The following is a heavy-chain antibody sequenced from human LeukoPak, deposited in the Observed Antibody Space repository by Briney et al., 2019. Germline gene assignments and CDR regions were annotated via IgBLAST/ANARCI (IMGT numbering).Heavy chain of an antibody. CDR1: GGSISSSSYY. D-gene: IGHD5-12*01. J-gene: IGHJ4*02. Sequence: PSETLSLTCTVSGGSISSSSYYWGWIRQPPGKGLEWIGSIYYSGSTYYNPSLKSRVTISVDTSKNQFSLKLSSVTAADTAVYYCARAGGYESFFDYWGQGTLVTVSS. CDR2: IYYSGST. CDR3: ARAGGYESFFDY. V-gene: IGHV4-39*01.